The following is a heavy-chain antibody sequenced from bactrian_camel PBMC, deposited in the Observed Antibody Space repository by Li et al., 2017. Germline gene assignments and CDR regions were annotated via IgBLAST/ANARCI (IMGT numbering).Heavy chain of an antibody. CDR2: IYRGGSTT. V-gene: IGHV3S1*01. D-gene: IGHD6*01. CDR1: EGTFSTNC. J-gene: IGHJ4*01. CDR3: GAGWGGASWCRSRSTINY. Sequence: VQLVESGGGSVPAGGSLRLSCATSEGTFSTNCAVWFRQAPGKEPEGVAAIYRGGSTTYVADSLKGRFTISQDNAKKTLYLQMNSLKPEDTAMYYCGAGWGGASWCRSRSTINYWGQGTQVTVS.